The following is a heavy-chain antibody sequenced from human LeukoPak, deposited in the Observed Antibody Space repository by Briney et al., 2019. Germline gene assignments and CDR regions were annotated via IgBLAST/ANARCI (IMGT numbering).Heavy chain of an antibody. CDR3: ARVGFGEFFPWSNGLSN. CDR2: VIISGSTR. Sequence: GGPLGLSCAASGLTFISYEMNWVRQAPGKGLEWVSSVIISGSTRYYADSAKVRFTISRDNAKNSLYLQEDCLRAEYTAVYYCARVGFGEFFPWSNGLSNWGQGTLVTVSS. J-gene: IGHJ4*02. D-gene: IGHD3-10*01. CDR1: GLTFISYE. V-gene: IGHV3-48*03.